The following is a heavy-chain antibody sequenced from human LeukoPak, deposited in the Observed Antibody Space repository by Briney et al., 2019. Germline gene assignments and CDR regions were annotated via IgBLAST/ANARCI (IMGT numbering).Heavy chain of an antibody. CDR3: VGTAMVKGFFDY. CDR1: GFTFSSYA. V-gene: IGHV3-64D*06. Sequence: GRSLRLSCSPSGFTFSSYAMHWVRQAPGKGLEYVSAISSNGGSTYYADSVKGRFTISRDNSKNTLYLQMSSLRAEDTAVYYCVGTAMVKGFFDYWGQGTLVTVSS. CDR2: ISSNGGST. D-gene: IGHD5-18*01. J-gene: IGHJ4*02.